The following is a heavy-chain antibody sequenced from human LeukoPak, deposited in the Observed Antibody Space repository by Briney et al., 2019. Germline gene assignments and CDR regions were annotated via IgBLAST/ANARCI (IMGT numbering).Heavy chain of an antibody. CDR2: ISWNSGSI. Sequence: PGRSLRLSCAASGFTFDDYAMHWVRQAPRKGLEWVSGISWNSGSIGYADSVKGRFTISRDNAKNSLYLQMNSLRAEDTALYYCAKGGGVGAFDIWGQGTMVTVSS. D-gene: IGHD2-15*01. CDR3: AKGGGVGAFDI. V-gene: IGHV3-9*01. J-gene: IGHJ3*02. CDR1: GFTFDDYA.